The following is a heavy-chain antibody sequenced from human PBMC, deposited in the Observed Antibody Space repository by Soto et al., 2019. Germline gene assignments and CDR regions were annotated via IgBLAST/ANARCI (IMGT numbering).Heavy chain of an antibody. D-gene: IGHD4-4*01. J-gene: IGHJ4*02. CDR3: ARGMATVYY. CDR1: GGSISSYY. V-gene: IGHV4-59*01. CDR2: IYYSGST. Sequence: SETLSLTCTVSGGSISSYYWSWIRQPPGKGLEWIGYIYYSGSTNYNPSLKSRVTISVDTSKNQFSLKLSSVTAADTAVYYCARGMATVYYWGQGTLVTVSS.